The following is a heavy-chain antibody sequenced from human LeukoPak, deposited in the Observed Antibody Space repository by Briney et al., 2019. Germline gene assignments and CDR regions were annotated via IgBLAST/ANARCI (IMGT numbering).Heavy chain of an antibody. CDR3: ARDIAQWLALRLDY. D-gene: IGHD6-19*01. CDR1: GFTFSSYA. Sequence: GGSLRLSCAASGFTFSSYAMHWARQAPGKGLEWVAVISYDGSNKYYADSVKGRFTISRDNSKNTLYLQMNSLRAEDTAVYYCARDIAQWLALRLDYWGQGTLVTVSS. V-gene: IGHV3-30-3*01. J-gene: IGHJ4*02. CDR2: ISYDGSNK.